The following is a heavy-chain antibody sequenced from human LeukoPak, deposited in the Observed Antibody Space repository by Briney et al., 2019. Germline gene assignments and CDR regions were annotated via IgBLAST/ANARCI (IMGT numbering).Heavy chain of an antibody. CDR3: ARGRLGYCSGGSCYSEGY. V-gene: IGHV3-48*03. J-gene: IGHJ4*02. D-gene: IGHD2-15*01. CDR2: ISSSGSTI. Sequence: GGSLRLSCAASGFTFSSYEMNWVRQAPGKGLEWVSYISSSGSTIYYAESVKGRFNISRDNAKNSLYLQMNSLRAEDTAVYYCARGRLGYCSGGSCYSEGYWGQGTLVTVSS. CDR1: GFTFSSYE.